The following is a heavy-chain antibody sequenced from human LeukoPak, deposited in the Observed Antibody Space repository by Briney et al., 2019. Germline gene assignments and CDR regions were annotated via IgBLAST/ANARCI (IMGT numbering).Heavy chain of an antibody. CDR2: LSSGGGT. V-gene: IGHV3-66*01. CDR3: ARETGGEYSFDY. CDR1: GFSVSNNY. J-gene: IGHJ4*02. D-gene: IGHD7-27*01. Sequence: GGSLRLSCAASGFSVSNNYMNWVRQAPEKGLEWVSVLSSGGGTDYADSVKGRFTSSRDNSKNTLYLQMNRLRVEDTAVYYCARETGGEYSFDYWGQGTLVTVSS.